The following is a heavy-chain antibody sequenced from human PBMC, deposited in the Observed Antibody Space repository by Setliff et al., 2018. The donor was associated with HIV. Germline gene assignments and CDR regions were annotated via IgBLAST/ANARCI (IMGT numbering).Heavy chain of an antibody. CDR2: MNPNSGKT. J-gene: IGHJ6*03. D-gene: IGHD3-22*01. V-gene: IGHV1-8*02. CDR3: ARARRDSYDRGRRNHYYIDV. CDR1: GYTFSSYD. Sequence: ASVKVSCKASGYTFSSYDINWVPQATGQGLEWMGWMNPNSGKTGYAQKFQGRVTMTRDTSISTAYMELNNLKFEDTAVYYCARARRDSYDRGRRNHYYIDVWGKGTTVTVSS.